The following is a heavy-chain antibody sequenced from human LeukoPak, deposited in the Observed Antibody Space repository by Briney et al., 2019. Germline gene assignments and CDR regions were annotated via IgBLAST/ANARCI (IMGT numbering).Heavy chain of an antibody. D-gene: IGHD2-2*01. CDR3: CSSTIGY. J-gene: IGHJ4*02. Sequence: GGSLRLSCAASGFTFSSYGMHWVRQAPGKGLEWVAVISYDGSNKYYADSVKGRFTISRDNSKNTLYLQMNSLGAEDTAVYYCCSSTIGYWGQGTPVTVSS. CDR1: GFTFSSYG. CDR2: ISYDGSNK. V-gene: IGHV3-30*03.